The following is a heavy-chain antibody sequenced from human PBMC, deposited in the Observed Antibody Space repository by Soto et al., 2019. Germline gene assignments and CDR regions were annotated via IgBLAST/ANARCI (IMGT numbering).Heavy chain of an antibody. CDR3: ARDRADTAMVTAP. V-gene: IGHV1-69*04. J-gene: IGHJ5*02. CDR2: IIPNSGIA. CDR1: GYTFTNYA. D-gene: IGHD5-18*01. Sequence: SVKVSCKASGYTFTNYAMHWVRQAPGQGLEWMGRIIPNSGIANYAQKFQGRVTITADKSTSTAYMELSSLRSEDTAVYYCARDRADTAMVTAPWGQGTLVTVSS.